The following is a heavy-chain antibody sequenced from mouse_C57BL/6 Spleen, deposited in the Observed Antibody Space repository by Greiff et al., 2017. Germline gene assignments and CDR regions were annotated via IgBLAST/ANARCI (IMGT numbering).Heavy chain of an antibody. Sequence: VQLQQSGPELVKPGASVKISCKASGYSFTGYYMNWVKQSPEKSLEWIGEINPSTGGTTYNQKFKAKATLTVDKSSSTAYMQLKSLTSEASAVYYWARIYYGNPFAYWGQGTLVTVSA. CDR1: GYSFTGYY. CDR3: ARIYYGNPFAY. J-gene: IGHJ3*01. CDR2: INPSTGGT. D-gene: IGHD2-1*01. V-gene: IGHV1-42*01.